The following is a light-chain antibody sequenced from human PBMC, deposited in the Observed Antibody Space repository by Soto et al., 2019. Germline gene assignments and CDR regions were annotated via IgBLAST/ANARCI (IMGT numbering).Light chain of an antibody. J-gene: IGLJ3*02. CDR1: NSDVGAYNY. CDR2: EVT. V-gene: IGLV2-14*01. CDR3: SSYTGSSTWV. Sequence: QSVLTQPASVSGSPGQSITISCTGTNSDVGAYNYVSWYQQYPGKAPKVMIYEVTSRPSGVSNRFSGSKSGNTASLTISGLQAEDEADYYCSSYTGSSTWVFGGGTKLTVL.